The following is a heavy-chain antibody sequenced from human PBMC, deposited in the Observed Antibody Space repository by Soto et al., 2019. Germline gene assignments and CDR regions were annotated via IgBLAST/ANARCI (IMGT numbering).Heavy chain of an antibody. D-gene: IGHD3-16*01. CDR1: GFTFSNAW. Sequence: GGSLRLSCAASGFTFSNAWMNWVRQAPGKGLEWVGRIKSKTDGGTTDYAAPVKGRFTISRDDSKNTLYLQMNSLKTEDTAVYYCTTDWGYGDYYGMDVWGQGTTVTVSS. V-gene: IGHV3-15*07. J-gene: IGHJ6*02. CDR2: IKSKTDGGTT. CDR3: TTDWGYGDYYGMDV.